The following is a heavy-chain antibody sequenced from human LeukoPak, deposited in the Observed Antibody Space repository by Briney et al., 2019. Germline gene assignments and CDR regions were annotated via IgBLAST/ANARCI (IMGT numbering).Heavy chain of an antibody. CDR3: ARDSLPPNYDLPINNWFDL. V-gene: IGHV1-2*02. D-gene: IGHD3-3*01. J-gene: IGHJ5*02. Sequence: GASVKVSCKASGYTFTGYYMHWVRQAPGQGLEWMGWINPNSGGTNYAQKFQGRVTMTRDTSISTAYMELRRLRSDDTAVYYCARDSLPPNYDLPINNWFDLWGQGTLVTVSS. CDR2: INPNSGGT. CDR1: GYTFTGYY.